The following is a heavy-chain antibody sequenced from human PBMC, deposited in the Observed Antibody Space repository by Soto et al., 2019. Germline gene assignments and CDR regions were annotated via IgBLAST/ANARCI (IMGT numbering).Heavy chain of an antibody. D-gene: IGHD2-21*02. V-gene: IGHV1-69*01. CDR3: ARGKECCGDCYSGPNY. CDR1: GGTFSSYA. Sequence: QVQLVQSGAEVKKPESSLKVSCKASGGTFSSYAISWVRQAPGQVLEWMGGIIPIFGTANYAQKFQGRVTSTADESTSTAYMELSSLRSEDTAVYYCARGKECCGDCYSGPNYWGQGTLVTVSS. J-gene: IGHJ4*02. CDR2: IIPIFGTA.